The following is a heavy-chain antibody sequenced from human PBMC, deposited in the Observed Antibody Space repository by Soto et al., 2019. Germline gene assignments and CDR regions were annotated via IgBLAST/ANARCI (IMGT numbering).Heavy chain of an antibody. J-gene: IGHJ4*02. Sequence: ASVKVSCKASGYTFTSYDINWVRQATGQGLEWMGWMNPNSGNTGYAQKLKGRVTMTRNTSISTAYMELSSLRSEDTAVYYCAKGYCSGGSCYRTVDYWGQGTLVTVSS. CDR3: AKGYCSGGSCYRTVDY. CDR1: GYTFTSYD. D-gene: IGHD2-15*01. CDR2: MNPNSGNT. V-gene: IGHV1-8*01.